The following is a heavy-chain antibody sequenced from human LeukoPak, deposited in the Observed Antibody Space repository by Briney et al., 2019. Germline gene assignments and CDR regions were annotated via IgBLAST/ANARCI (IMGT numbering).Heavy chain of an antibody. J-gene: IGHJ6*04. CDR1: GFTFSIYS. Sequence: GGSLRLSCAASGFTFSIYSMNWVRQAPGKGLEWVSYISSSGSTIYYAGSVKGRFTISRDNAKNSLYLQMNSLRAEDTAVYYCAELGITMIGGVWGKGTTVTISS. CDR3: AELGITMIGGV. D-gene: IGHD3-10*02. CDR2: ISSSGSTI. V-gene: IGHV3-48*04.